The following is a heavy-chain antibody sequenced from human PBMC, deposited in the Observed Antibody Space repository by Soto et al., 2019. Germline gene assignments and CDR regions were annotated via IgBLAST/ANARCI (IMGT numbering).Heavy chain of an antibody. Sequence: GGSLRLSCAASGFTFSSYAMSWVRQAPGKGLEWVSTISGSGGNTYYADSVKGRFTISRDNSKNTLYLQMNSLRADDTAVYYCXRYLSSSSSYYFYGMDVWGQGTTVTVSS. D-gene: IGHD6-6*01. V-gene: IGHV3-23*01. J-gene: IGHJ6*02. CDR3: XRYLSSSSSYYFYGMDV. CDR1: GFTFSSYA. CDR2: ISGSGGNT.